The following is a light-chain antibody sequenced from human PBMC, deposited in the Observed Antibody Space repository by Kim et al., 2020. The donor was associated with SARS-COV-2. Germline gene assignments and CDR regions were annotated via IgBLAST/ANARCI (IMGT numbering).Light chain of an antibody. CDR1: DSNIRTNT. J-gene: IGLJ2*01. Sequence: GQRVTISCAGSDSNIRTNTVNWYQHLPGTAHKLLIYGSTQRPSGVPDRFSGSQSGTSASLAISGLQSDDEADYYCASWDDILNGILFGGGTQLTVL. CDR3: ASWDDILNGIL. V-gene: IGLV1-44*01. CDR2: GST.